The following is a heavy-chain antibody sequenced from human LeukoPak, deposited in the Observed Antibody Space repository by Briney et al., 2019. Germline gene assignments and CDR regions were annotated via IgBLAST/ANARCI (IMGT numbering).Heavy chain of an antibody. CDR2: IIPILGIA. J-gene: IGHJ6*03. CDR3: ARDRHQKDIVVVPADGGDYYYMDV. V-gene: IGHV1-69*04. Sequence: ASVKVSCKASGGTFSSYAISWVRQAPGQGLEWMGRIIPILGIANYAQKFQGRVTITADKSTSTAYMELSSLRSEDTAVYYCARDRHQKDIVVVPADGGDYYYMDVWGKGTTVTVSS. CDR1: GGTFSSYA. D-gene: IGHD2-2*01.